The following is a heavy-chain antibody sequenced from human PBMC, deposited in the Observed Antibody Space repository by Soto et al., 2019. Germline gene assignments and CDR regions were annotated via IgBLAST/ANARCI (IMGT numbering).Heavy chain of an antibody. Sequence: GRSLRLSCAASGCTFSNYAMSWVLQAPGKGLEWVSAISGSGGSTYYADSVKGRFNISRDDSKNTAYLQINSLKTEDTAVYYCTRGIAAAGPIDYWGQGTLVTVSS. J-gene: IGHJ4*02. CDR3: TRGIAAAGPIDY. V-gene: IGHV3-23*01. CDR1: GCTFSNYA. CDR2: ISGSGGST. D-gene: IGHD6-13*01.